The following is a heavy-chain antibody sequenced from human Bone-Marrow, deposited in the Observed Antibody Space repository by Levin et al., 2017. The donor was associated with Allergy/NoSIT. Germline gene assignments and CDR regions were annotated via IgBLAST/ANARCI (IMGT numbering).Heavy chain of an antibody. D-gene: IGHD2-2*02. J-gene: IGHJ4*02. CDR2: IKGDGSTT. CDR3: VRDLYGRDDH. CDR1: GFTFSSFW. Sequence: PGGSLRLSCVASGFTFSSFWMHWVRQAPGKGLVWLSHIKGDGSTTTYADSVKGRFTISRDTAKNTLYLQMNSLSAEDTAFYYCVRDLYGRDDHWGQGTLVTASS. V-gene: IGHV3-74*03.